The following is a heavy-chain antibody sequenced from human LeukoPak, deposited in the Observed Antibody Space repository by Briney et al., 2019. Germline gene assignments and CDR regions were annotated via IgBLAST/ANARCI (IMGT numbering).Heavy chain of an antibody. Sequence: PSETPSLTCTVSGGSISSGSYYWSWIRQPAGKALEWIGRIYTSGSTNYNPSLKSRVTISVDTSKNQFSLKLSSVTAADTAVYYCASTSSSSWYGYYYYYMDVWGKGTTVTVSS. CDR3: ASTSSSSWYGYYYYYMDV. D-gene: IGHD6-13*01. J-gene: IGHJ6*03. CDR1: GGSISSGSYY. V-gene: IGHV4-61*02. CDR2: IYTSGST.